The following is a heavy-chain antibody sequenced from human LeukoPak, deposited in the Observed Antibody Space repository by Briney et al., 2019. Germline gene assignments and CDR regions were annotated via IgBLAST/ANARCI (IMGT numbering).Heavy chain of an antibody. CDR1: GYTFTSYY. V-gene: IGHV1-46*01. J-gene: IGHJ4*02. CDR3: ARNSGSGFDY. Sequence: GASVKVSCKASGYTFTSYYIAWVRQAPGQGLEWMGRIDPSGGSTSYTQKFQGRVTMTRGTSTSTVYMELSSLISEDTAVYYCARNSGSGFDYWGQGTLVTVSS. CDR2: IDPSGGST. D-gene: IGHD2-15*01.